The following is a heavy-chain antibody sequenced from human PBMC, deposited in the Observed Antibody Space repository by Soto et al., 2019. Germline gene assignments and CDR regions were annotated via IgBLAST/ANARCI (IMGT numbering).Heavy chain of an antibody. V-gene: IGHV1-69*13. Sequence: GASVKVSCKASGGTFSNYAFSWVQQAPGQGLEWMGGILPIFTTATYAPKFQDRVTITADESTSTVYMDLSSLRSEDTALYYCAKDIGFQQHLFVFDNWGQGTLVTVSS. CDR2: ILPIFTTA. J-gene: IGHJ4*02. CDR1: GGTFSNYA. D-gene: IGHD6-13*01. CDR3: AKDIGFQQHLFVFDN.